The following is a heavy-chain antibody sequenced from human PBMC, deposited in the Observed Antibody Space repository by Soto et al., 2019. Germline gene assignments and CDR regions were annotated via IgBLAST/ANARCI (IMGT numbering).Heavy chain of an antibody. D-gene: IGHD2-21*02. J-gene: IGHJ3*02. CDR3: ASVTLAYCGGDCYSNAFDI. V-gene: IGHV1-18*01. Sequence: ASVKVSCKASGYTFTSYGISWVRQAPGQGLEWMGWISAYNGNTNYAQKLQGRVTMTTDTSTSTAYMELRSLRSDDTAVYYCASVTLAYCGGDCYSNAFDIWGQGTMVTVSS. CDR1: GYTFTSYG. CDR2: ISAYNGNT.